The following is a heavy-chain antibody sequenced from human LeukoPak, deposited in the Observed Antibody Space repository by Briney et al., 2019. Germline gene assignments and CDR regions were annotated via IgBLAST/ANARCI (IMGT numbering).Heavy chain of an antibody. Sequence: GGSLRLSCAASGFTFSSYAMSWVRQAPGKGLEWVSAISGSGGSTYYADSVKGRFTISRDNSKNTLYLQMNSLRAEDTAVYYCARWGGDYGDAFDIWGQGTMVTVSS. CDR1: GFTFSSYA. CDR2: ISGSGGST. V-gene: IGHV3-23*01. CDR3: ARWGGDYGDAFDI. J-gene: IGHJ3*02. D-gene: IGHD4-17*01.